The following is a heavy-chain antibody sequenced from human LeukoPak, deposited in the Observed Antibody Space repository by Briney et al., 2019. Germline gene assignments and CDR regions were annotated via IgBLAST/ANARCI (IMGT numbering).Heavy chain of an antibody. CDR3: ARDEIAVAGTGGNWFDP. CDR1: GGSISSYY. V-gene: IGHV4-4*07. J-gene: IGHJ5*02. Sequence: ETLSLTCTVSGGSISSYYWSWIRQPAGKGLEWIGRIYTSGSTNYNPSLKSRVTMSVDTSKNQFSLKLSSVTAADTAVYYCARDEIAVAGTGGNWFDPWGQGTLVTVSS. D-gene: IGHD6-19*01. CDR2: IYTSGST.